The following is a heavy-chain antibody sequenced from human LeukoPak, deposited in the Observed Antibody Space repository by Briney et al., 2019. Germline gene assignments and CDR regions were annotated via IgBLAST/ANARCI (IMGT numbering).Heavy chain of an antibody. CDR1: GFTFSNYA. V-gene: IGHV3-23*01. CDR3: AKEGSSSWPGAFDY. J-gene: IGHJ4*02. D-gene: IGHD6-13*01. Sequence: PGGSLRLSCAASGFTFSNYAMSWVRQAPGKGLEWVSGINVSGGSTFYADSVRGRFTISRDNSKNTLYLQMNSLRAEDTAVYYCAKEGSSSWPGAFDYWGQGTLVTVSS. CDR2: INVSGGST.